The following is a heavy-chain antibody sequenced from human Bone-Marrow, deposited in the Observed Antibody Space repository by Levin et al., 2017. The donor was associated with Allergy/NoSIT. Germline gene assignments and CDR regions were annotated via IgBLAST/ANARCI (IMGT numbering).Heavy chain of an antibody. D-gene: IGHD5-12*01. CDR1: GGSISDGTFY. V-gene: IGHV4-39*01. CDR2: IFYTGGT. Sequence: PSETLSLTCTVSGGSISDGTFYWGWIRQPPGKGLEWIGNIFYTGGTYYNPSLKSRATISVETSENQFSLMLSSVTAADTAVYFCASDRGYSGYDSFDDWGQGTLVTVSS. CDR3: ASDRGYSGYDSFDD. J-gene: IGHJ4*02.